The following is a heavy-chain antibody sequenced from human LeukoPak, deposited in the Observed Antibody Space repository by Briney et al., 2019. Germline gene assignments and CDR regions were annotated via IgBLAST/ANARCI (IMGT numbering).Heavy chain of an antibody. CDR3: ARAMVRGVIPY. CDR1: GFTFRAYA. D-gene: IGHD3-10*01. J-gene: IGHJ4*02. V-gene: IGHV3-30*04. Sequence: GGSLRLSCAASGFTFRAYAMHWVRQAPGKGLEWLAVISNDGTIQYYADSVKGRFTISRDNSRNIMNLQTDSLRPEDAALYYCARAMVRGVIPYWGQGTLVTVSS. CDR2: ISNDGTIQ.